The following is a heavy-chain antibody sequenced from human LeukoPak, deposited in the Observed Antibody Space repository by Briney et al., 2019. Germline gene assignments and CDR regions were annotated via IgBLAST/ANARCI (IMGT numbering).Heavy chain of an antibody. J-gene: IGHJ4*02. CDR2: ISSSSSTI. V-gene: IGHV3-48*04. Sequence: GGSLRLSCAASGFTFSSYSMNWVRQAPGKGLEWVSYISSSSSTIYYADSVKGRFTISRDNAKNSLYLQMNSPRAEDTAVYYCARDYAGIALDYWGQGTLVTVSS. CDR1: GFTFSSYS. CDR3: ARDYAGIALDY. D-gene: IGHD6-13*01.